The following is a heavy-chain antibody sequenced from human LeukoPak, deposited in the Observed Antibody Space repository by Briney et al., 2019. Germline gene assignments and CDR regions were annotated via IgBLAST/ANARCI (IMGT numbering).Heavy chain of an antibody. CDR3: ARDPFDY. CDR1: GYSISSGYY. CDR2: IYHSGST. J-gene: IGHJ4*02. Sequence: SETLSLTCAVSGYSISSGYYWGWIRPRPGKGLEGIGSIYHSGSTYYNPSLKSRVTISVDTSKNQFSLKLSSVTAADTAVYYCARDPFDYWGQGTLVTVSS. V-gene: IGHV4-38-2*02.